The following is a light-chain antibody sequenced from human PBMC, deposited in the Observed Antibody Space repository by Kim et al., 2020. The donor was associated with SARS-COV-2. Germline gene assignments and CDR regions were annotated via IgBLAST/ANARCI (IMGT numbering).Light chain of an antibody. CDR2: GAS. CDR3: QQYGSWT. V-gene: IGKV3-20*01. CDR1: QSVSSSY. Sequence: EIVLTQSPGTLSLSPGERATLSCRASQSVSSSYLVWYQQKPGQAPRLLIYGASSRATGIPDRFSGSGSGTDFTLTISRLEPEDFAVYYCQQYGSWTFGQGTKVDIK. J-gene: IGKJ1*01.